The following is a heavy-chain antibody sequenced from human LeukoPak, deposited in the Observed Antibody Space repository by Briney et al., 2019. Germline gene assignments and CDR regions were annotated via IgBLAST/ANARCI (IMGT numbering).Heavy chain of an antibody. CDR3: AKDSGSSGWENYYYYGMDV. V-gene: IGHV3-30*18. CDR1: GFTFSSYG. J-gene: IGHJ6*02. Sequence: GRSLRLSRAASGFTFSSYGMHWVRQAPGKGLEWVAVISYDGSNKYYADSVKGRFTISRDNSKNTLYLQMNSLRAEDTAVYYCAKDSGSSGWENYYYYGMDVWGQGTTVTVSS. D-gene: IGHD6-19*01. CDR2: ISYDGSNK.